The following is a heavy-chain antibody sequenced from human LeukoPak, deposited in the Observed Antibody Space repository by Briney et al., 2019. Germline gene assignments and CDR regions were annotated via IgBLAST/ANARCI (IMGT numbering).Heavy chain of an antibody. Sequence: SETLSLTCAVYGGSFSAYYWSWIRQPPGKGLEWIGEINHSGSTNYNPSLKSRVTISVDTSKNQFSLKLSSVTAADTAVYYCARVSDYDFWSGYYSYYYYGMDVWGQGTTVTVSS. CDR3: ARVSDYDFWSGYYSYYYYGMDV. D-gene: IGHD3-3*01. CDR1: GGSFSAYY. J-gene: IGHJ6*02. CDR2: INHSGST. V-gene: IGHV4-34*01.